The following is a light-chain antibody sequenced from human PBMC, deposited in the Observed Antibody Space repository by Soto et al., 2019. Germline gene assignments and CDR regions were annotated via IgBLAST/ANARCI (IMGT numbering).Light chain of an antibody. CDR2: VAS. V-gene: IGKV3-20*01. J-gene: IGKJ1*01. CDR1: QSVGSSY. Sequence: EIVLTQSPGTLSLSPGESATLSCKASQSVGSSYFAWYQQKPGQAPRLLIYVASSRATGIPDRVSGSGSGTDFTLTISRLEPEDFAVYYCQQYGTSPKTFGQGTKVDNK. CDR3: QQYGTSPKT.